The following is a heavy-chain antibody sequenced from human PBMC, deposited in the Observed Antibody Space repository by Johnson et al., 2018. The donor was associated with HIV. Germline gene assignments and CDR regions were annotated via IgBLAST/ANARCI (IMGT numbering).Heavy chain of an antibody. CDR2: ISYDGSNK. Sequence: QVQLVESGGGVVQPGKSLTLSCVGSGLSFSNFGIHWVRQAPGKGLEWVAVISYDGSNKYYADSVKGRFTISRDHSKNTLYLQRNSLRAEDTAVYYCARVRDYNVWSGQQSRHAFDIWGQGTMVTVSS. CDR1: GLSFSNFG. V-gene: IGHV3-30*03. J-gene: IGHJ3*02. CDR3: ARVRDYNVWSGQQSRHAFDI. D-gene: IGHD3-3*01.